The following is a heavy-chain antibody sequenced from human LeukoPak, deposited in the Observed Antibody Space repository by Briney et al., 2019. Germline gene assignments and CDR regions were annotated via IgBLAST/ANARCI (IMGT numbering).Heavy chain of an antibody. CDR3: AKEGYSSSWYPDY. J-gene: IGHJ4*02. CDR1: GFTFSSSA. V-gene: IGHV3-23*01. Sequence: GGSLRLSCAASGFTFSSSAMSWVRQAPGKGLEWVSAIGGSGGSSFYADSVKGRFTISRDNSKNTLYLQMNSLRAEDTAVYYCAKEGYSSSWYPDYWGQGTLVTVSS. CDR2: IGGSGGSS. D-gene: IGHD6-13*01.